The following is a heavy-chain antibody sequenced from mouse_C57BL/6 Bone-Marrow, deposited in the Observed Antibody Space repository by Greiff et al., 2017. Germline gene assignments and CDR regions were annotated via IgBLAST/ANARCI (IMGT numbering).Heavy chain of an antibody. J-gene: IGHJ2*01. CDR3: AILYYGSSGDYFDY. CDR2: ISSGSSTI. V-gene: IGHV5-17*01. Sequence: EVMLVESGGGLVKPGGSLKLSCAASGFTFSDYGMHWVRQAPEKGLEWVAYISSGSSTIYYADTVKGRFTISRDNAKNTLFLQMTSLRSEDTAMYYCAILYYGSSGDYFDYWGQGTTLTVSS. CDR1: GFTFSDYG. D-gene: IGHD1-1*01.